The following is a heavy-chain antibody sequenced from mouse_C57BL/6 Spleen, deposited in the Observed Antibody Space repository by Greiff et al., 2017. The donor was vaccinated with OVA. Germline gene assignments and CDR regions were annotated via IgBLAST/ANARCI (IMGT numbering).Heavy chain of an antibody. CDR3: ARDYYGSRRYFDV. D-gene: IGHD1-1*01. J-gene: IGHJ1*03. CDR2: IDPNSGGT. Sequence: QVHVKQPGTELVKPGASVKLSCKASGYTFTSYWMHWVKQRPGRGLEWIGRIDPNSGGTKYNEKFKSKATLTVDKPSSTAYTQLSSLTSEDSAVYYCARDYYGSRRYFDVWGTGTTVTVSS. V-gene: IGHV1-72*01. CDR1: GYTFTSYW.